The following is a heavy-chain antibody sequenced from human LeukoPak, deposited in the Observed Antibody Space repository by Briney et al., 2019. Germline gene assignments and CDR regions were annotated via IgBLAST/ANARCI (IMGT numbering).Heavy chain of an antibody. CDR1: GGSFSGYY. CDR3: ARGPSSSTNYYGMDV. Sequence: PSETLSLTCAVYGGSFSGYYRSWIRQPPGKGLEWIGEINHSGSTNYNPSLKSRVTISIDTSKNQFSLKLSSVTAADTAVYYCARGPSSSTNYYGMDVWGQGTTVTVSS. J-gene: IGHJ6*02. CDR2: INHSGST. D-gene: IGHD2-2*01. V-gene: IGHV4-34*01.